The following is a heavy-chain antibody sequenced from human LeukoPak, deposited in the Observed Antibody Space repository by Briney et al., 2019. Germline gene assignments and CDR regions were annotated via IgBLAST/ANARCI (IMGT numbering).Heavy chain of an antibody. D-gene: IGHD2-2*01. CDR2: IDSSSRYI. Sequence: GGSLRLSCAGSGFTFSSYEMNWVRQAPGKGLEWVSFIDSSSRYIYQADSVKGRFTISRDNAKSSVFLQMNSLRAEDTAVYYCARVGGHCTSTSCPPPDYWGQGTLVTVSS. CDR3: ARVGGHCTSTSCPPPDY. J-gene: IGHJ4*02. V-gene: IGHV3-21*01. CDR1: GFTFSSYE.